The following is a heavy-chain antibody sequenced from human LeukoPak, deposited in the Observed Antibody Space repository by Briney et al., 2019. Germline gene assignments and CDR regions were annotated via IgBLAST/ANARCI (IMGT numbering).Heavy chain of an antibody. CDR1: GFTFSSYG. V-gene: IGHV3-23*01. CDR3: AREESTGGRYFDF. J-gene: IGHJ2*01. D-gene: IGHD2-2*01. Sequence: GGSLRLSCAASGFTFSSYGMSWVRQAPGKGLEWVSAISGSGGSTYYADSVKGRFTISRDNSKDTLYLQMNSLRAEDTAVYYCAREESTGGRYFDFWGRGTLVTVSS. CDR2: ISGSGGST.